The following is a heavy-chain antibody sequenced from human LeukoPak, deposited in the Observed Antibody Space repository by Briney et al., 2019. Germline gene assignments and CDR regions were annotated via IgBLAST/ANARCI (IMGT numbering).Heavy chain of an antibody. D-gene: IGHD6-19*01. Sequence: GASVKVSCKASGYTFTSYDINWVRQATGQGLEWVGWMNPNSGNTGYAQKFQGRVTITRNTSISTAYMELSGLRSEDTAVYYCARGQGFSSGLYYFDYWGQGTLVTVSS. V-gene: IGHV1-8*03. CDR3: ARGQGFSSGLYYFDY. J-gene: IGHJ4*02. CDR1: GYTFTSYD. CDR2: MNPNSGNT.